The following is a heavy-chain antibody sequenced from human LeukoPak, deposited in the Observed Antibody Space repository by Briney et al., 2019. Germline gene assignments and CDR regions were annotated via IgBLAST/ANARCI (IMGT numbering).Heavy chain of an antibody. J-gene: IGHJ4*02. CDR3: ARDGSSSGPPYLDY. D-gene: IGHD6-13*01. CDR2: ISSSGSTI. CDR1: GFTFSSYE. Sequence: GGSPRLSCAASGFTFSSYEMNWVRQAPGKGLEWVSYISSSGSTIYYADSVKGRFTISRDNAKNSLYLQMNSLRAEDTAVYYCARDGSSSGPPYLDYWGQGTLVTVSS. V-gene: IGHV3-48*03.